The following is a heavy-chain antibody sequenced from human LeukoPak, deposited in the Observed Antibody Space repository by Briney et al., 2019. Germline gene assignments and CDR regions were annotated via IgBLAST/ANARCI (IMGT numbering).Heavy chain of an antibody. J-gene: IGHJ6*02. Sequence: ASVKASCKASGYTFTSYYMHWVRQAPGQGLEWMGIINPSGGSTSYAQKFQGRVTMTRDTSTSTVYMELSSLRSEDTAVYYCARDNAQSSGWYGGSYYYYGMDVWGQGTTVTVSS. CDR2: INPSGGST. CDR1: GYTFTSYY. V-gene: IGHV1-46*01. CDR3: ARDNAQSSGWYGGSYYYYGMDV. D-gene: IGHD6-19*01.